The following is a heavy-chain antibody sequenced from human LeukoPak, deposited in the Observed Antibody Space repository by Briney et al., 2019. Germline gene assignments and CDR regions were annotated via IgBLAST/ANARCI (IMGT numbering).Heavy chain of an antibody. CDR3: ARMRVRYYYDSSGYYFEDY. J-gene: IGHJ4*02. D-gene: IGHD3-22*01. V-gene: IGHV1-69*13. CDR2: IIPIFGTA. Sequence: SVKVSCKASGGTFSSYAISWVRQAPGQGLEWMGGIIPIFGTANYAQKFQGRVTITADESTSTAYMELSSLRAEDTAVYYCARMRVRYYYDSSGYYFEDYWGQGTLVTVSS. CDR1: GGTFSSYA.